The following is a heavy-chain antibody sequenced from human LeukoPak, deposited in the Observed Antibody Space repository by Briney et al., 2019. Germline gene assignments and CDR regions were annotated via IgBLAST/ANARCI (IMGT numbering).Heavy chain of an antibody. D-gene: IGHD3-22*01. CDR2: INHSGST. Sequence: TETLSLTCAVYGGSFSGYYWSWIRQPPGKGLEWIGEINHSGSTNYNPSLKSRVTISVDTSKNQFSLKLSSVTAADTAVYYCAARITMIVVDDAFDIWGQGTMVTVSS. J-gene: IGHJ3*02. CDR3: AARITMIVVDDAFDI. CDR1: GGSFSGYY. V-gene: IGHV4-34*01.